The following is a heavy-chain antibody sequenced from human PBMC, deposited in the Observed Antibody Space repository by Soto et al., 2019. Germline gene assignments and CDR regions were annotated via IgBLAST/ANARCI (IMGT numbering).Heavy chain of an antibody. Sequence: QLQLQESGPGLVKPSETLSLTCTVSGGSISSSSYYWGWIRQPPGKGLEWIGSIYYSGSTYYNPSLKRRVTISVDTSKNQFSLKLSSVTAADTAVYYCARQDYYDSSGIDYWGQGTMVTVSS. V-gene: IGHV4-39*01. J-gene: IGHJ4*02. CDR2: IYYSGST. CDR3: ARQDYYDSSGIDY. CDR1: GGSISSSSYY. D-gene: IGHD3-22*01.